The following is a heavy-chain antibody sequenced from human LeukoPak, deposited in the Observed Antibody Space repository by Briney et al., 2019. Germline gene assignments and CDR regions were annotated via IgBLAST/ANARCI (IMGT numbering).Heavy chain of an antibody. V-gene: IGHV3-48*04. D-gene: IGHD1-26*01. CDR3: ARASGSYDY. J-gene: IGHJ4*02. CDR1: GFTFSSYS. CDR2: ISSSSSTI. Sequence: PGGFLRLSCAASGFTFSSYSMNWVRQAPGKGLEWVSFISSSSSTIYYADSVKGRFTISRDNAKNSLYLQMNSLRAEDTAVYYCARASGSYDYWGQGTLVTVSS.